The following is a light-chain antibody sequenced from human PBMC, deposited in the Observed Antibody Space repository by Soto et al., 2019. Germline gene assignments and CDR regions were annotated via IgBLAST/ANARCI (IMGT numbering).Light chain of an antibody. J-gene: IGKJ5*01. V-gene: IGKV1-39*01. Sequence: DLQMTQSPSSLSASVGDRVTITCRASQSISSYLNWYQQKPGKAPKLLIYAASSLQRGVPSRFSGSGSGTDFTLTISSLQPEDFATYYCQQSYSTSITFGQGTRLEIK. CDR1: QSISSY. CDR3: QQSYSTSIT. CDR2: AAS.